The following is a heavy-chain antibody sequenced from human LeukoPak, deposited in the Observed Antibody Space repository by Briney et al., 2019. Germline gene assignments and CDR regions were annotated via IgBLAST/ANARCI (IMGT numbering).Heavy chain of an antibody. D-gene: IGHD6-13*01. CDR2: INPNSGGT. Sequence: ASVKVSCKTSGYTFTSYGINWVRQAPGRGLEWMGWINPNSGGTNYAQKFQGRVTMTRDTSISTAYMELSRLRSDDTAVYYCARDDSSSWYVPDYWGQGTLVTVSS. J-gene: IGHJ4*02. V-gene: IGHV1-2*02. CDR3: ARDDSSSWYVPDY. CDR1: GYTFTSYG.